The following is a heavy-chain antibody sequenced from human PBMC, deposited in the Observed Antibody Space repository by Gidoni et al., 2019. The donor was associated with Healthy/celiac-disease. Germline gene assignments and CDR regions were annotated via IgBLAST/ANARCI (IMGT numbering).Heavy chain of an antibody. Sequence: QLQLQESGSGLVKPSQTLSLTCAVSGGSISIGGSSWSWIRQPPGKGLEWIGYIYHSGSTYSNPSLKSRVTISVDRSKNQFSLKLSSVTAADTAVYYCARSHSGVVIRYFDYWGQGTLVTVSS. D-gene: IGHD3-3*01. CDR2: IYHSGST. CDR1: GGSISIGGSS. J-gene: IGHJ4*02. CDR3: ARSHSGVVIRYFDY. V-gene: IGHV4-30-2*01.